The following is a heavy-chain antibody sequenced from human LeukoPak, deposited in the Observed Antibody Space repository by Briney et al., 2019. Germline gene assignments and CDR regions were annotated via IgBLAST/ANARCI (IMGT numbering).Heavy chain of an antibody. Sequence: SETQSFMRTVSGGPISNYYWSWIRQPPGKGLEWIGSIHYSGRTYDNPSLKSRVTISLDTSKNHFSLKLSSVSAADTAVYYCARPLGYCSGGSCYWDASDIWGQEPRVTVSS. CDR2: IHYSGRT. CDR1: GGPISNYY. CDR3: ARPLGYCSGGSCYWDASDI. V-gene: IGHV4-59*05. J-gene: IGHJ3*02. D-gene: IGHD2-15*01.